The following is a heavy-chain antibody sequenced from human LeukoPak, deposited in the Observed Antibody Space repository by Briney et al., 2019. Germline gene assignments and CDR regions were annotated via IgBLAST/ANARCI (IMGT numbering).Heavy chain of an antibody. Sequence: GGALRLSCAASGFTFDDYGINWVRQAPGKGLEWVARSNWNCGSTGFAGSVKGRFTISRDNAKPSLYLQMNSLRAEDTAVYYCARQRASYFAYCGQGTLVTASS. J-gene: IGHJ4*02. CDR2: SNWNCGST. CDR3: ARQRASYFAY. V-gene: IGHV3-20*04. D-gene: IGHD6-25*01. CDR1: GFTFDDYG.